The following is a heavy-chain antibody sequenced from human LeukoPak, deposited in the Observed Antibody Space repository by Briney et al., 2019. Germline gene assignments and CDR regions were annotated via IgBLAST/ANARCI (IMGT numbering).Heavy chain of an antibody. CDR3: ARSSTYSGSYDAFDI. J-gene: IGHJ3*02. CDR2: IYYSGST. Sequence: SETLSLTCTVSGGSISSYYWSWIRQPPGKGLEWIGYIYYSGSTNYYPSLKSRVTISVDTSKNQFSLKLSSVTAADTAVYYCARSSTYSGSYDAFDIWGQGTMVTVSS. V-gene: IGHV4-59*01. D-gene: IGHD1-26*01. CDR1: GGSISSYY.